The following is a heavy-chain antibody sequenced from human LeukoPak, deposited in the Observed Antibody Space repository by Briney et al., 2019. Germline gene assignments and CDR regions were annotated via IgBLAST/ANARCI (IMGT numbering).Heavy chain of an antibody. V-gene: IGHV1-2*02. CDR1: GYTFTGYY. CDR3: ARGGEGAAAGTGSDY. CDR2: INPNSGGT. Sequence: ASVKVSCKASGYTFTGYYMHWVRQAPGQGLEWMGWINPNSGGTNYAQKFQGRVTMTRDTSISTAYMELSSLRSEDTAVYYCARGGEGAAAGTGSDYWGQGTLVTVSS. D-gene: IGHD6-13*01. J-gene: IGHJ4*02.